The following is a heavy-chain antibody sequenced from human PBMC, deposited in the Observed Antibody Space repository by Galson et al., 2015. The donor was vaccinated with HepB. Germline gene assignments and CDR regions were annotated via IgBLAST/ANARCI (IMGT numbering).Heavy chain of an antibody. CDR3: AHRPSSGTFDS. Sequence: PALVTPTQTLTPTCTFPGFSLPTSGVGVGWIRKPPGKALEWLALIYWDGDERYSPVLRNRLTIAADTSKNQVFLTMTTMDPVDTGTYFCAHRPSSGTFDSWGQGTLVTVSS. CDR1: GFSLPTSGVG. CDR2: IYWDGDE. D-gene: IGHD1-1*01. V-gene: IGHV2-5*02. J-gene: IGHJ4*02.